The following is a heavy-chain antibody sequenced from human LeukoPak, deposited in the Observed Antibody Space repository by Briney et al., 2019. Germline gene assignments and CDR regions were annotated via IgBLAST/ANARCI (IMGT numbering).Heavy chain of an antibody. J-gene: IGHJ4*02. V-gene: IGHV1-69*06. Sequence: SVKVSCKASGGTFSSYAISWVRQAPGQGLEWMGGIIPIFGTANCAQKFQGRVTITADKSTSTAYMELSSLRSEDTAVYYCARPSREYSSSYFDYWGQGTLVTVSP. CDR1: GGTFSSYA. CDR3: ARPSREYSSSYFDY. CDR2: IIPIFGTA. D-gene: IGHD6-6*01.